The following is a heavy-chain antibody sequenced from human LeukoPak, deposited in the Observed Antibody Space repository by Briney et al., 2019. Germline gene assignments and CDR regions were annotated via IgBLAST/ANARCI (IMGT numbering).Heavy chain of an antibody. J-gene: IGHJ4*02. CDR1: GGSISSGSYY. Sequence: SQTLSLTCTVSGGSISSGSYYWSWIRQPAGKGLEWIGRIYTSGSINYNPSLKSRVTISVDTSKNQFSLKLSSVTAADTAVYYCARDSGYSYVFDYWGQGTLVTVSS. CDR2: IYTSGSI. V-gene: IGHV4-61*02. CDR3: ARDSGYSYVFDY. D-gene: IGHD5-18*01.